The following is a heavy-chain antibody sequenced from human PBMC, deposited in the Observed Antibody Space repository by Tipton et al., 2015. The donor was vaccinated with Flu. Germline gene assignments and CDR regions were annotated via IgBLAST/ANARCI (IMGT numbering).Heavy chain of an antibody. J-gene: IGHJ4*02. CDR1: GFTFSTYW. CDR2: INQDGSEK. V-gene: IGHV3-7*01. D-gene: IGHD3-16*01. CDR3: ARGFIRLCDY. Sequence: SLRLSCAASGFTFSTYWMGWVRQALGKGLEWVANINQDGSEKHYVDSVKGRFTISRDNAKNTLYLQMNSLRVEDTAVYYCARGFIRLCDYWGQGTRVTVSS.